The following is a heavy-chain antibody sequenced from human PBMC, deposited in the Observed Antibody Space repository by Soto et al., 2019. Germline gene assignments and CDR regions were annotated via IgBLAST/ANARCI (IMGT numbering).Heavy chain of an antibody. J-gene: IGHJ6*02. D-gene: IGHD6-13*01. CDR1: GYTFTSYY. CDR2: INPSGGST. CDR3: ARLPLSIAAAGTNHYYYGMDV. V-gene: IGHV1-46*01. Sequence: ASVKVSCKASGYTFTSYYMHWVRQAPGQGLEWMGIINPSGGSTSYAQKFQGRVTMTRDTSTNTVYMELSSLRSEDTAVYYCARLPLSIAAAGTNHYYYGMDVWGQGTTVTVSS.